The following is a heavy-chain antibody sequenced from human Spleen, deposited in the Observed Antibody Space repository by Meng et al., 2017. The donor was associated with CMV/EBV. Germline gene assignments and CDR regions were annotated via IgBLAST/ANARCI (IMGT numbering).Heavy chain of an antibody. Sequence: SVKVSCKASGYTFTSYGISWVRQAPGQGLEWMGGIIPDVGTPDYAENFQGRVTMTTDESTSTAYMEMSSLRSDDTAVYYCATGGYDGSYYYGLEVWGQGTTVTVSS. V-gene: IGHV1-69*05. D-gene: IGHD5-12*01. CDR3: ATGGYDGSYYYGLEV. CDR1: GYTFTSYG. J-gene: IGHJ6*02. CDR2: IIPDVGTP.